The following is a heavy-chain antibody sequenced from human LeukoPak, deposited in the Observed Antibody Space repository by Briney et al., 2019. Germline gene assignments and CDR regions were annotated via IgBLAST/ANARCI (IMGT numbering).Heavy chain of an antibody. CDR2: ISGNKNYI. V-gene: IGHV3-21*01. CDR3: ARDPHNPGPIDY. Sequence: GGSLRLSCVASGFTFSSCSMNWVRQAPGKGLEWVSSISGNKNYIYYADSVGGRFTISRDNARDSLFLQMDSLRAEDTGVYYCARDPHNPGPIDYWGQGTLVTVSS. CDR1: GFTFSSCS. J-gene: IGHJ4*02.